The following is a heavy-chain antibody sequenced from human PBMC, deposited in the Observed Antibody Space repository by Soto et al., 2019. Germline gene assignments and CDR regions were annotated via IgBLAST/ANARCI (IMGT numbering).Heavy chain of an antibody. D-gene: IGHD5-12*01. Sequence: QVQLQESGPGLVKPSGTLSLTCTVSSGSITSSLWWSWVRQSPGKGLEWIGEVAQSGYIHSIPSLKNRLTISLDKSTNRCSLRLTSVTAADTAVYYCARNRYGGYDFDAWGQGSLVTVSS. CDR2: VAQSGYI. CDR3: ARNRYGGYDFDA. CDR1: SGSITSSLW. J-gene: IGHJ4*02. V-gene: IGHV4-4*02.